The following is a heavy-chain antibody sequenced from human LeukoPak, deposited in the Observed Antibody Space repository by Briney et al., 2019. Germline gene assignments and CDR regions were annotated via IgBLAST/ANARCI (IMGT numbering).Heavy chain of an antibody. CDR1: KFTFSDYG. CDR2: IRYGGNDK. V-gene: IGHV3-30*02. Sequence: GGSLRLSCAASKFTFSDYGMFWVRQAPGKGLEWVAFIRYGGNDKYYADSAKGRFTISRDNSKNTLYLQMSSLRVEDTAVYYCAKAMGYTTSSAYYYYMDVWGKGTTVTVSS. D-gene: IGHD6-6*01. J-gene: IGHJ6*03. CDR3: AKAMGYTTSSAYYYYMDV.